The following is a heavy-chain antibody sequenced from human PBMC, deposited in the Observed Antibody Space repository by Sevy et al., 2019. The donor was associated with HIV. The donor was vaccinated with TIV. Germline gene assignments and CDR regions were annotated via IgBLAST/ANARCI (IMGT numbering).Heavy chain of an antibody. CDR2: IGGGGGDP. D-gene: IGHD4-17*01. J-gene: IGHJ4*02. CDR3: ATVLRDYGDYLLAF. CDR1: GLAFRSLD. Sequence: GGPRRPSLVASGLAFRSLDMGWVRQAQGKGRGWVQAIGGGGGDPNYAPSGKGRFTISRDNSKDTLYLHLNSLRADDTAMFYCATVLRDYGDYLLAFWGQGTLVTVSS. V-gene: IGHV3-23*01.